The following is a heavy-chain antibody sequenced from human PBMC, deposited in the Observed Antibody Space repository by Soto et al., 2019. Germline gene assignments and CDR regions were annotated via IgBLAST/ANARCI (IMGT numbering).Heavy chain of an antibody. CDR1: GFTFSNYW. CDR2: VNSAGSQS. CDR3: ATGGYSYGWGY. V-gene: IGHV3-74*01. Sequence: EVQLVESGGGLVQPGGSLRLSCVGSGFTFSNYWMHWVRQVPGKGPVWVSRVNSAGSQSSYADFVKGRFTVSRDDAKNTLYLEMNSLSADDTAVYYCATGGYSYGWGYWGHGTLVTVSS. J-gene: IGHJ4*03. D-gene: IGHD5-18*01.